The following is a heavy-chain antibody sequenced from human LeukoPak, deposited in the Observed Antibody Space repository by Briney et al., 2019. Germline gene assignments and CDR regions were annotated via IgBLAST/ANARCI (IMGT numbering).Heavy chain of an antibody. CDR1: GFTFSSYW. V-gene: IGHV3-74*01. CDR2: INSDGRRT. CDR3: ARGSRDGYNTRPDY. J-gene: IGHJ4*02. Sequence: GGSLRLSCAASGFTFSSYWMHWVRQAPGKGLVWVSRINSDGRRTTYADSVKGRFTISRDNAKNTLYPQMNSLRAEDTSVYYCARGSRDGYNTRPDYWGQGTLVTVSS. D-gene: IGHD5-24*01.